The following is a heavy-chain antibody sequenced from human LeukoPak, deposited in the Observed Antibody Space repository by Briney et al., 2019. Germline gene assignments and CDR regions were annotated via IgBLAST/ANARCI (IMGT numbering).Heavy chain of an antibody. Sequence: SLTLSCAASGFTFSSYGMHWVRQAPGKGLEWVAVISYDGSNKYYADSVKGRFTISRDNSKNMMYLQMNSLRAEDTAVYYCARDSSGWAKNYWGQGTLV. CDR3: ARDSSGWAKNY. V-gene: IGHV3-30*03. J-gene: IGHJ4*02. D-gene: IGHD6-19*01. CDR1: GFTFSSYG. CDR2: ISYDGSNK.